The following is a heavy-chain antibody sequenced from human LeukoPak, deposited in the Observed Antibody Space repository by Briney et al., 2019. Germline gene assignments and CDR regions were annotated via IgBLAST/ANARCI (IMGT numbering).Heavy chain of an antibody. V-gene: IGHV4-31*03. Sequence: SETLSLTCSVSGGAISTAGYYWSWIRQHPGKGLEWIGYIYYSGNTYYNPSLKSRVTISVDTSKNQFSLKLSSVTATDTAIYYCARDQSGSGSYTDDYYAMDVWGKGTTVTVSS. J-gene: IGHJ6*04. CDR1: GGAISTAGYY. CDR3: ARDQSGSGSYTDDYYAMDV. CDR2: IYYSGNT. D-gene: IGHD3-10*01.